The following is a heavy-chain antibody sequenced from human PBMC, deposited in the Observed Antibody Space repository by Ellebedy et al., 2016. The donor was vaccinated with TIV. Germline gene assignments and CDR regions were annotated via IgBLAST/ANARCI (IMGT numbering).Heavy chain of an antibody. Sequence: PGGSLRLSCVASGLTFTNHGFHWVRQAPGKGLEWAAVISSGGTNKFYPDSVKGRFTISRDDSKNTLYLQMNSLRTEDTAVYYCARDRVWGSHLDSWGQGTLVTVSS. J-gene: IGHJ4*02. CDR2: ISSGGTNK. CDR1: GLTFTNHG. D-gene: IGHD7-27*01. V-gene: IGHV3-30*03. CDR3: ARDRVWGSHLDS.